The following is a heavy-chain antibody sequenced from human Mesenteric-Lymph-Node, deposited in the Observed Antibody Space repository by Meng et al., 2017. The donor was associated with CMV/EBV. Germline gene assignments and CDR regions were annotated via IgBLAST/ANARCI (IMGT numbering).Heavy chain of an antibody. CDR2: IYYSGST. CDR1: GGGYS. CDR3: ARAESPKYYDILTGWFDP. J-gene: IGHJ5*02. V-gene: IGHV4-31*02. D-gene: IGHD3-9*01. Sequence: GGGYSWGWIRPPPERGLEWLGYIYYSGSTYYNPSLKSRVTISVDTSKNQFSLKLSSVTAADTAVYYCARAESPKYYDILTGWFDPWGQGTLVTVSS.